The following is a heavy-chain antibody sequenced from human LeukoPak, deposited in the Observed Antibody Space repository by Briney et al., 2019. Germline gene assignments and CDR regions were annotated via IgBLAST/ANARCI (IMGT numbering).Heavy chain of an antibody. V-gene: IGHV4-59*01. CDR2: IYYSGST. D-gene: IGHD3-3*01. Sequence: SETLSLTCTVSGGSISSYYWRWIRQPRGKGREWIGYIYYSGSTNYNPSLKSRGTISVDTSKNQFSLKLSSVTAADTAVYYCARGPFDFWRGNHPNGAFDYWGQGTLVTVSS. J-gene: IGHJ4*02. CDR3: ARGPFDFWRGNHPNGAFDY. CDR1: GGSISSYY.